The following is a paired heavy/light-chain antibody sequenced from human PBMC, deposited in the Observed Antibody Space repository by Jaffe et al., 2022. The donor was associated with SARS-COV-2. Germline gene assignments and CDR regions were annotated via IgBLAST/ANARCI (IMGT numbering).Heavy chain of an antibody. J-gene: IGHJ4*02. D-gene: IGHD6-13*01. Sequence: QVQLVQSGAEVKKPGASVKVSCKASGYTFTSHYMHWVRQAPGQGLEWMGIINPRAGITTYAQKLQGRVTMTRDTSTSTVYMELRSLRSEDTAVYYCARDPIDRDSSSWYVEMYSSGWYQDYWGQGTLVTVSS. CDR3: ARDPIDRDSSSWYVEMYSSGWYQDY. CDR1: GYTFTSHY. V-gene: IGHV1-46*04. CDR2: INPRAGIT.
Light chain of an antibody. J-gene: IGLJ3*02. CDR3: QSYDISLSGWV. V-gene: IGLV1-40*01. CDR1: TSNIGARYD. Sequence: QSVLTQPPSVSGAPGQRVTISCTGSTSNIGARYDVHWYQQLPGTAPKLLIYGNTNRPSGVPDRFSGSKSGTSASLAISGLQSEDEADYYCQSYDISLSGWVFGGGTKLTVL. CDR2: GNT.